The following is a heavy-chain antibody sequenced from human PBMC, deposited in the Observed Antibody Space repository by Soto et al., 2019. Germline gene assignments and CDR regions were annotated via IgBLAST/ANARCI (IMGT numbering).Heavy chain of an antibody. CDR1: GFTFSSYS. J-gene: IGHJ6*04. CDR2: ISSSSSTI. Sequence: GGSLRLSCEASGFTFSSYSMNWVRQAPGKGLEWVSYISSSSSTIYYADSVKGRFTISRDNAKNLLYLQMNSLRDEDTAVYYCASEEGDDRPLLFYGMDVWGKGTTVTVSS. V-gene: IGHV3-48*02. D-gene: IGHD3-10*01. CDR3: ASEEGDDRPLLFYGMDV.